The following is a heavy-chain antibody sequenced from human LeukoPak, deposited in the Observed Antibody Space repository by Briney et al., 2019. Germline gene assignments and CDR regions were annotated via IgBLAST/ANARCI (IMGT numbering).Heavy chain of an antibody. V-gene: IGHV4-61*02. CDR3: ARDTQSHYCGSTSCSGIWFDP. CDR2: IYISGNT. Sequence: KASETLSLTCTVSAGSIKTGGYSWTWIRQPAGKGLEWIGRIYISGNTDQNPSLKSRVTVSMDSSKNQFSLEMKSVTAADTAVYYCARDTQSHYCGSTSCSGIWFDPWGQGTLVTVSS. J-gene: IGHJ5*02. D-gene: IGHD2-2*01. CDR1: AGSIKTGGYS.